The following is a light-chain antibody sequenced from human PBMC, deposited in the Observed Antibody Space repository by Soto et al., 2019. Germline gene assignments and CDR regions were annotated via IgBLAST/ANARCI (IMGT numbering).Light chain of an antibody. V-gene: IGLV2-11*01. CDR1: SSDVGGYNY. CDR2: DVS. CDR3: CSYAGSPYA. J-gene: IGLJ1*01. Sequence: ALTQARSVSGFPGQSVTISCTRTSSDVGGYNYVSWYQQHPGKAPKLMIYDVSKRPSGVPDRFSGSKSGNTASLTISGLQAEDEADYYCCSYAGSPYAFGPGTKVTV.